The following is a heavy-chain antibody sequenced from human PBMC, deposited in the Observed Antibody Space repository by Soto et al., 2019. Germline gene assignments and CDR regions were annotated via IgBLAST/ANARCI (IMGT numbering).Heavy chain of an antibody. CDR1: GFSVSSNY. D-gene: IGHD1-26*01. Sequence: GGSLRLSCAISGFSVSSNYLSWVRQAPGKGLEWVSVHYSGGSTYYADSVQVRFTISRDKSNNTLYLQMRRVRAEDTAVYFCARHRHPRGTVGATSPLDPWGQGTQVTVSS. V-gene: IGHV3-53*01. J-gene: IGHJ5*02. CDR2: HYSGGST. CDR3: ARHRHPRGTVGATSPLDP.